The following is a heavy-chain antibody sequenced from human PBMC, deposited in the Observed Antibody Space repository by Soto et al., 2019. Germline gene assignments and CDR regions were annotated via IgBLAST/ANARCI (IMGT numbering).Heavy chain of an antibody. CDR1: GCSIRSGGFY. CDR3: ASIYRVHAFDI. D-gene: IGHD3-3*01. Sequence: SETLSLTCSVSGCSIRSGGFYWNWIRQHPGKGLEWIGNIYYSGSTYYNPSLKSRVTISVDTSKNQFSLKMSSVTAADTALYFCASIYRVHAFDIWGQVTLVTFSS. J-gene: IGHJ3*02. CDR2: IYYSGST. V-gene: IGHV4-31*03.